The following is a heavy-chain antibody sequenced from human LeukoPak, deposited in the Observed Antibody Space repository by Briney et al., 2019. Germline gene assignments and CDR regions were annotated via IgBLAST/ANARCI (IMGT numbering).Heavy chain of an antibody. D-gene: IGHD4-17*01. CDR2: ISSSSSYI. CDR1: GFTFSSYW. V-gene: IGHV3-21*01. J-gene: IGHJ4*02. Sequence: GGSLRLSCAASGFTFSSYWMNWVRQAPGKGLEWVSSISSSSSYIYYADSVKGRFTISRDNAKNSLYLQMNSLRAEDTAVYYCARDGDYGSTGFDYWGQGTLVTVSS. CDR3: ARDGDYGSTGFDY.